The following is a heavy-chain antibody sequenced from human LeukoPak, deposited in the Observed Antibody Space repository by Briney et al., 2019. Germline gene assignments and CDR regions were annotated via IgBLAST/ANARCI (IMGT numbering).Heavy chain of an antibody. V-gene: IGHV3-23*01. CDR3: AKGSNSGITMVRGVIKSYFDY. J-gene: IGHJ4*02. CDR2: ISGSGGST. D-gene: IGHD3-10*01. CDR1: GFTFSSYA. Sequence: GGSLRLSCAASGFTFSSYAMSWVRQAPGKGLEWVSAISGSGGSTYYAVSVKGRFTISRDNSKNTLYLQMNSLRAEDTAVYYCAKGSNSGITMVRGVIKSYFDYWGQGTLVTVSS.